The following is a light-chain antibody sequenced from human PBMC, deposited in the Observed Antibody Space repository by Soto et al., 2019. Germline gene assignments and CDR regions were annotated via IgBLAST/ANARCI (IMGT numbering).Light chain of an antibody. CDR3: TSYTTSSTWV. CDR2: EVT. V-gene: IGLV2-14*01. CDR1: SSDVGFYNY. Sequence: QSALTQPASVSGSPGQSITISCSGTSSDVGFYNYVSWFQQYPGKAPKLMIFEVTNRPSGVSGRFSGSKSDNTASLTISGLQADDEADYFCTSYTTSSTWVFGGGTKVTVL. J-gene: IGLJ3*02.